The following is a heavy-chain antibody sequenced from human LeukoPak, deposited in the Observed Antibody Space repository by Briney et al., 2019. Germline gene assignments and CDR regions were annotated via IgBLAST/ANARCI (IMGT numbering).Heavy chain of an antibody. CDR3: ARDGYSSSWIYY. CDR2: INHSGST. J-gene: IGHJ4*02. D-gene: IGHD6-13*01. V-gene: IGHV4-34*01. CDR1: GGSFSGYY. Sequence: SETLSLTCAVYGGSFSGYYWSWIRQPPGKGLEWIGEINHSGSTNYNPSLKSRVTISVDTSKNQFSLKLSSVTAADTAVYYCARDGYSSSWIYYWGQGTLVTVSS.